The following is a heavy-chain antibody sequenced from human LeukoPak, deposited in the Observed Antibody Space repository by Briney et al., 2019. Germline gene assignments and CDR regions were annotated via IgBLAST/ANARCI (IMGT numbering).Heavy chain of an antibody. CDR3: ARAEYCSSTSCLINYYYYGMDV. V-gene: IGHV1-69*04. D-gene: IGHD2-2*01. CDR2: IIPIFGIG. CDR1: GGTFSSYA. J-gene: IGHJ6*04. Sequence: SVKVSCKASGGTFSSYAISWVRQAPGQGLESMGRIIPIFGIGNYAQKFQGRVTITADKSMSTAYMELSSLRSEDTAVYYCARAEYCSSTSCLINYYYYGMDVWGKGTTVTVSS.